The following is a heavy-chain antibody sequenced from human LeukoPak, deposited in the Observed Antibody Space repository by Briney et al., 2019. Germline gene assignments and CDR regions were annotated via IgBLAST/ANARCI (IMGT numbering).Heavy chain of an antibody. CDR3: ARARGYSYGYRYYFDY. Sequence: ASVKVSCKASGYTFTGYYMHWLRQAPGQGLEWMGWINPNSGGTNYAQKFQGRVTMTRDTSISTAYMELSRLRSDDTAVYYCARARGYSYGYRYYFDYWGQGTLVTVSS. J-gene: IGHJ4*02. D-gene: IGHD5-18*01. CDR2: INPNSGGT. V-gene: IGHV1-2*02. CDR1: GYTFTGYY.